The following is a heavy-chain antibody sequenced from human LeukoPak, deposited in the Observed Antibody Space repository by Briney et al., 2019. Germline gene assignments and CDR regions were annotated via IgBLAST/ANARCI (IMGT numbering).Heavy chain of an antibody. Sequence: ASVKVSCKASGYTFTSYYMHWVRQAPGQGLEWMGWINPNSGGTNYAQKFQGRVTMTRDTSISTAYMELSRLRSDDTAVYYCARAVAVAGKRGYFDYWGQGTLVTVSS. J-gene: IGHJ4*02. CDR1: GYTFTSYY. CDR3: ARAVAVAGKRGYFDY. CDR2: INPNSGGT. V-gene: IGHV1-2*02. D-gene: IGHD6-19*01.